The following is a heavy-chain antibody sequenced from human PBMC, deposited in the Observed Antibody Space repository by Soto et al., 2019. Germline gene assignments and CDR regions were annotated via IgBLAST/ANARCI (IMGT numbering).Heavy chain of an antibody. Sequence: EVVLAESGGGLAKPGGSLRLSCVVSGLTFDHAWMIWVRQAPGKGLEWVGRIKSKSDGESTEYAAPVQGRFTLSRDDSKSTVYLEIDSLKTEDTGMYFCTTVDRRRSWTFDPWGQGTLVIVSS. V-gene: IGHV3-15*01. J-gene: IGHJ5*02. D-gene: IGHD6-13*01. CDR2: IKSKSDGEST. CDR1: GLTFDHAW. CDR3: TTVDRRRSWTFDP.